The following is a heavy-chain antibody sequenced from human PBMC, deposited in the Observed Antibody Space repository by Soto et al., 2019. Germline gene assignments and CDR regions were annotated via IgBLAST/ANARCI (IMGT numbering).Heavy chain of an antibody. J-gene: IGHJ6*02. Sequence: EVQLLESGGGLVQSGGSLRLSCAASGFTFSSHAMTWVRQAPGEGLEWVSSVNDNGGSRYYADSVQGRFTISRDNSKNPLYLQMSSLRAEDTAVYYCAEASIQQLVRIGMDVWGQGTTVTVSS. CDR3: AEASIQQLVRIGMDV. D-gene: IGHD6-13*01. V-gene: IGHV3-23*01. CDR1: GFTFSSHA. CDR2: VNDNGGSR.